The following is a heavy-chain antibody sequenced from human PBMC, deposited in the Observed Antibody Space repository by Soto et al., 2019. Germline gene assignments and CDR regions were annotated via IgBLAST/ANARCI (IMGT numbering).Heavy chain of an antibody. J-gene: IGHJ1*01. Sequence: QVQLVESGGGVVQPGTSLRLSCVGSGFTFRSYVTHWVRQAPGKGLEWVALTSYDGSNKDYGDSVKGRFTISRDNSRNTVDLQMDSLRREDTALYYCARWGTTGGLDVWGQGTLVSVSS. CDR1: GFTFRSYV. V-gene: IGHV3-33*05. CDR3: ARWGTTGGLDV. D-gene: IGHD3-16*01. CDR2: TSYDGSNK.